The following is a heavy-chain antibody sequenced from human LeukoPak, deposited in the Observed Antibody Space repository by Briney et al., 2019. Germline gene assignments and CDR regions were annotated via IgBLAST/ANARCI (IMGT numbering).Heavy chain of an antibody. D-gene: IGHD4-17*01. CDR2: IYYSGST. J-gene: IGHJ4*02. CDR3: AREATVTNIFDY. Sequence: SETLSLTCTVSGGSISSGDYYWSWIRQPPGKGLEWIGYIYYSGSTYYNPSLKSRVTISVDTSKNQFSLKVSSVTAADTAVYYCAREATVTNIFDYWGQGTLVTVSS. V-gene: IGHV4-30-4*01. CDR1: GGSISSGDYY.